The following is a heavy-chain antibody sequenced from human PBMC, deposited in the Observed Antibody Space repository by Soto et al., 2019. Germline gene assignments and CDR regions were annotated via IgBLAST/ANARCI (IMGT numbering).Heavy chain of an antibody. CDR3: WRDHAGSGWFRFDY. CDR2: ISAYNGNT. V-gene: IGHV1-18*01. CDR1: GYTFTSYS. D-gene: IGHD6-19*01. Sequence: QVQLVQSGAEVKKPGASVKVSCKTSGYTFTSYSISWVRQAPGQGLEWMGWISAYNGNTNYAQNLQGRVTMSTDESPSPAHMELRSVRSDDTAMYYCWRDHAGSGWFRFDYWGQGTLVTVCS. J-gene: IGHJ4*02.